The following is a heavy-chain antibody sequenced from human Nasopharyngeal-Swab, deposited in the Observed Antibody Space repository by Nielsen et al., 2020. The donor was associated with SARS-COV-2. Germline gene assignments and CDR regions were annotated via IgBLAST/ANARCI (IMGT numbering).Heavy chain of an antibody. J-gene: IGHJ6*03. D-gene: IGHD3-3*01. Sequence: GESLKISCAASGFTFSSYEMNWVRQAPGKGLEWVSYISSSGSTIYYADSVKGRFTISRDNAKNTLYLQMNSLRAEDTAVYYCAKDAGITIFGVVPGYYYYMDVWGKGTTVTVSS. CDR1: GFTFSSYE. CDR2: ISSSGSTI. V-gene: IGHV3-48*03. CDR3: AKDAGITIFGVVPGYYYYMDV.